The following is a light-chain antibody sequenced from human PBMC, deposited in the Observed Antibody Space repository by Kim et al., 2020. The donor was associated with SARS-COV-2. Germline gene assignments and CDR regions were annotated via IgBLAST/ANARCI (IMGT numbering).Light chain of an antibody. J-gene: IGLJ2*01. CDR3: NSRDTSGDLLV. Sequence: LGQTVTIKCQGDSLRDNYANWYRQQPGQAPVLVMFGQNNRPSGIPHRFSGSYSGNTATLTVTGAQAEDEGDCYCNSRDTSGDLLVFGGGTQLTVL. CDR2: GQN. CDR1: SLRDNY. V-gene: IGLV3-19*01.